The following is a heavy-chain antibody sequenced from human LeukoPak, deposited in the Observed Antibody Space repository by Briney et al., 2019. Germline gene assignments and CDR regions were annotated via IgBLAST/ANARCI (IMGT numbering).Heavy chain of an antibody. Sequence: SETLSLTCTVSGGSISSYYWSWIRQPPGKGLEWIGYIYYSGSTNYNPSLKSRVTISVDTSKNQFSLKLSSVTAADTAVYYCARGGRIAAESYWYFDLWGRGTLVTVSS. CDR2: IYYSGST. CDR3: ARGGRIAAESYWYFDL. J-gene: IGHJ2*01. D-gene: IGHD6-25*01. CDR1: GGSISSYY. V-gene: IGHV4-59*01.